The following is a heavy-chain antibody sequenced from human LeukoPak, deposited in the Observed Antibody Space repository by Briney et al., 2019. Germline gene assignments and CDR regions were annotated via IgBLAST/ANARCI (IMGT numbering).Heavy chain of an antibody. CDR2: IYHSGST. V-gene: IGHV4-38-2*02. J-gene: IGHJ4*02. D-gene: IGHD6-13*01. Sequence: PSETLSLTCTVSVYSISSGYYWGWIRQPPGKGLEWIGSIYHSGSTYYDPSLKSRVTISVDASENPFSLKLSSVTAADTAVYYCARDGLYSSSLLGGIDYWGQGTLVTVSS. CDR1: VYSISSGYY. CDR3: ARDGLYSSSLLGGIDY.